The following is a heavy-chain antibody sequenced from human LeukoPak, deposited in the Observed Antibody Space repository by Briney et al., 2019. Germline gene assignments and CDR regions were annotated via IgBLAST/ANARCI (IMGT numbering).Heavy chain of an antibody. J-gene: IGHJ4*02. CDR2: ISGSGGST. D-gene: IGHD4-23*01. CDR3: AARTYGGNFV. CDR1: GFTFSSYA. V-gene: IGHV3-23*01. Sequence: GGSLRLSCAASGFTFSSYAMSWVRQAPGRGLEWVSSISGSGGSTYYADSVKGRFTISRDNSKNTLYLQMNSLRAEDTAVYYCAARTYGGNFVWGQGTLVTVSS.